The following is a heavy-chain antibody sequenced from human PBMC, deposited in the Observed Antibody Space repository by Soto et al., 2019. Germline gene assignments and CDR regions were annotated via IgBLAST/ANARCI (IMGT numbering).Heavy chain of an antibody. D-gene: IGHD3-22*01. V-gene: IGHV1-8*01. CDR3: ARDGHYYDSSGYSEVWGNWFDP. Sequence: QVQLVQSGAEVKKPGASVKVSCKASGYTFTSYDINWVRQATGQGLEWMGWMNPNSGNTGYAQKFQGRFTMTRNTSIRTAYMELSSLRSEDTAVYYCARDGHYYDSSGYSEVWGNWFDPWGQGTLVTVSS. CDR1: GYTFTSYD. CDR2: MNPNSGNT. J-gene: IGHJ5*02.